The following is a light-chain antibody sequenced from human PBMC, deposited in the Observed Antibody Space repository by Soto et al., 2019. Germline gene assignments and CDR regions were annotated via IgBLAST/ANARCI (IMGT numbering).Light chain of an antibody. CDR1: QSLLHSNGYNY. J-gene: IGKJ4*01. Sequence: IVMTQSPLSLPVTPGEPASISCRSSQSLLHSNGYNYLDWYLQKPGQSPQLLIYLGSNRASGVPERFSGSGSGTDFTLKISRVEAEDVGVYYCMQALQTPLTFGGGTKVEIK. V-gene: IGKV2-28*01. CDR2: LGS. CDR3: MQALQTPLT.